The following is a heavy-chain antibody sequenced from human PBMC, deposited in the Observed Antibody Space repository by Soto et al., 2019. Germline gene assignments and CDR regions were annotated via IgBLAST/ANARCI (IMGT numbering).Heavy chain of an antibody. Sequence: GGSLRLSCAASGFTFSSYAMSWVRQAPGKGLEWVSAISGSGGSTYYADSVKGRFTISRDNSKNTLYLQMNSLRAEDTAVYYGAKRFRVGKTPGYYYGMDVWGQGTTVTVSS. V-gene: IGHV3-23*01. D-gene: IGHD1-1*01. J-gene: IGHJ6*02. CDR2: ISGSGGST. CDR1: GFTFSSYA. CDR3: AKRFRVGKTPGYYYGMDV.